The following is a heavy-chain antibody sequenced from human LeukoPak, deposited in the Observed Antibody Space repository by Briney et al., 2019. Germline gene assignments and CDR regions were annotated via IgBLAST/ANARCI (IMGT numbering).Heavy chain of an antibody. V-gene: IGHV4-39*07. CDR1: GGSISSSSYY. D-gene: IGHD6-19*01. Sequence: PSETLSLTCTVSGGSISSSSYYWGWIRQPPGKGLEWIGSIYYSGSTYYNPSLKSRVTIPVDTSKNQFSLKLSSVTAADTAVYYCASGIAVAGMGNWFDPWGQGTLVTVSS. CDR2: IYYSGST. J-gene: IGHJ5*02. CDR3: ASGIAVAGMGNWFDP.